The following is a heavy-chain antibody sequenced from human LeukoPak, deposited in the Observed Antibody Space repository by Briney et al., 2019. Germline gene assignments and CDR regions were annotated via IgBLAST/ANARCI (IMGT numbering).Heavy chain of an antibody. Sequence: GGSLRLSCAASGFTFSSYSMNWVRQAPGKGLEWVSSISGSSSYIYYADSVKGRFTISRDNAKNSLYLQMNSLRAEDTAVYYCARDVSVTPYYFDYWGQGTLVTVSS. J-gene: IGHJ4*02. CDR3: ARDVSVTPYYFDY. CDR2: ISGSSSYI. D-gene: IGHD4-17*01. V-gene: IGHV3-21*01. CDR1: GFTFSSYS.